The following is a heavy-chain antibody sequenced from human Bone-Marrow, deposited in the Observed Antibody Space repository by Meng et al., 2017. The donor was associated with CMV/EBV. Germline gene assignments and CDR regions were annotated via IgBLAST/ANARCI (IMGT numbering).Heavy chain of an antibody. CDR2: IIPILSIA. CDR3: ELSGAEAGRIDS. J-gene: IGHJ5*01. D-gene: IGHD6-13*01. V-gene: IGHV1-69*10. Sequence: SVKVSCKASGDTFTSYYIHWVRQAPGQGLEWMGGIIPILSIANSAQKFQGRVTITADKSTSTAYMELGSLRCEDTAVHYCELSGAEAGRIDSWGQGTRVNVSS. CDR1: GDTFTSYY.